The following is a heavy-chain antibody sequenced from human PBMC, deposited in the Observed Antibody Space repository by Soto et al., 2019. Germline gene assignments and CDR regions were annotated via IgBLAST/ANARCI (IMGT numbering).Heavy chain of an antibody. V-gene: IGHV1-69*06. D-gene: IGHD3-22*01. CDR3: ARDKLENYYDSSGYYYFDY. J-gene: IGHJ4*02. Sequence: QVQLVQSGAEVQKPGSSVNVSCKASVGTFSSYAISWLRQAPGQGLEWMGGIIPIFGTANYAQKFQGRVTIISDKYTNTAYMELSSLRSEDTVVYYCARDKLENYYDSSGYYYFDYWGQGTLGTVSS. CDR2: IIPIFGTA. CDR1: VGTFSSYA.